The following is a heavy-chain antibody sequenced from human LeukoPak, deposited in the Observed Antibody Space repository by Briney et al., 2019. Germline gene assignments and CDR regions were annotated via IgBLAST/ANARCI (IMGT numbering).Heavy chain of an antibody. D-gene: IGHD5-18*01. Sequence: SETLSLTCTVSGGSISSYYWSWIRQPPGKGLEWIGYIHYSGSTNYNPSLKSRVTISVDTSKNQFSLKLRSVTAADTAVYYCARSERGYSYGDYWGQGTLVTVSS. CDR3: ARSERGYSYGDY. CDR2: IHYSGST. J-gene: IGHJ4*02. CDR1: GGSISSYY. V-gene: IGHV4-59*12.